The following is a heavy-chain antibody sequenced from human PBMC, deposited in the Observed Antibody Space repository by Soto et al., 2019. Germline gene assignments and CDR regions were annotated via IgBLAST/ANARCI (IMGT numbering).Heavy chain of an antibody. CDR1: GFIFSSYA. CDR2: VSVSGGSTYST. Sequence: GGSLRLSCAASGFIFSSYAMSWVRQAPGKGLEWVASVSVSGGSTYSTYYADSVRGRLTISRGDSRNTMYLQMSSLRAEDTAIYYGAKTSVFDSWGQGTLVTVSS. V-gene: IGHV3-23*01. J-gene: IGHJ4*02. CDR3: AKTSVFDS.